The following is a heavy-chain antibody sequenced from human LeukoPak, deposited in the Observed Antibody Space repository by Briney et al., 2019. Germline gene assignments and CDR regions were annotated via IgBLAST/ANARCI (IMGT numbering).Heavy chain of an antibody. V-gene: IGHV4-4*07. Sequence: SETLSLTCTVSGYSISSGYYWGWIRQPAGKGLEWIGRIYTSGSTNYNPSLKSRVTMSVDTSKNQFSLKLSSVTAADTAVYYCARAIVRSGSSTVGYYYYYYYMDVWGKGTTVTISS. J-gene: IGHJ6*03. CDR1: GYSISSGYY. CDR2: IYTSGST. CDR3: ARAIVRSGSSTVGYYYYYYYMDV. D-gene: IGHD3-10*01.